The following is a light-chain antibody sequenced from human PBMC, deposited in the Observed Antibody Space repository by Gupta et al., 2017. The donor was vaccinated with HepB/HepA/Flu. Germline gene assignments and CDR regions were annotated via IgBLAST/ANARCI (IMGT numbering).Light chain of an antibody. CDR3: QHAGNSLLT. CDR1: QSVSSTY. Sequence: EVVLTQSPGTLYLSPGERATLSCRASQSVSSTYLAWYQHKPGQAPRLLIYGASSRATGIPDRFSGSGSGTEFTLTISRLEPEDFAVYYCQHAGNSLLTFGRGTKVDI. J-gene: IGKJ4*01. CDR2: GAS. V-gene: IGKV3-20*01.